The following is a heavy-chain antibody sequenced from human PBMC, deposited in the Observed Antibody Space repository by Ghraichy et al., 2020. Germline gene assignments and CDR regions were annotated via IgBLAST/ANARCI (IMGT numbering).Heavy chain of an antibody. J-gene: IGHJ2*01. CDR2: ISASGGRA. D-gene: IGHD1-14*01. Sequence: GGSLRLSCAASGFAFSAYAMSWVRQAPGKGLEWVSSISASGGRAYYADSVKGRFTSSRDNSKNTLYLQMNGLRPEDTAVYYCAKDRTNTVMPYFDLWGRGTLVTVSS. CDR3: AKDRTNTVMPYFDL. CDR1: GFAFSAYA. V-gene: IGHV3-23*01.